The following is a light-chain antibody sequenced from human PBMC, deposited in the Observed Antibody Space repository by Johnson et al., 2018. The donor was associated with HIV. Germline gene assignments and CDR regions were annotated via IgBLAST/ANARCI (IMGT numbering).Light chain of an antibody. V-gene: IGLV1-51*02. CDR1: SSNIGNNY. CDR2: ENN. CDR3: GTWDGSLSAGAV. J-gene: IGLJ1*01. Sequence: QSVLTQPPSVSAAPGREVTISCSGSSSNIGNNYVSWYQHLPGTAPKLLIYENNKRPSGIPDRFSGSKSGTSATLGITGLQTGDEGDYYCGTWDGSLSAGAVFGTVTKVTVL.